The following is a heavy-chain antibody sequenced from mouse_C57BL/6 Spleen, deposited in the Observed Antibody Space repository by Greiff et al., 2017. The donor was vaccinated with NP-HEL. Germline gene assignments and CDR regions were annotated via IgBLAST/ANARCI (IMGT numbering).Heavy chain of an antibody. Sequence: VQLQQPGAELVKPGASVKMSCKASGYTFTSYWITWVKQRPGQGLEWIGDIYPGSGSTNYNEKFKSKATLTVDTSSSTAYMQLSSLTSEDSAVYDCARYDYDEFYYAMDYWGQGTSVTVSS. D-gene: IGHD2-4*01. J-gene: IGHJ4*01. V-gene: IGHV1-55*01. CDR2: IYPGSGST. CDR1: GYTFTSYW. CDR3: ARYDYDEFYYAMDY.